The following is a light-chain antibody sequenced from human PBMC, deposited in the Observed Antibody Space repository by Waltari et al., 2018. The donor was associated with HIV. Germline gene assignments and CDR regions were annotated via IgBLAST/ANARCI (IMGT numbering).Light chain of an antibody. J-gene: IGLJ1*01. CDR1: NSTIGSNY. CDR3: AAWDDSLSGYV. V-gene: IGLV1-47*01. Sequence: SVLTQPPSASGTPGPRVTTPSSGSNSTIGSNYVYWYQQLPGTAPKLLIYRNNQRPSGVPDRFSGSKSGTSASLAISGLRSEDEADYYCAAWDDSLSGYVFATGTKVTVL. CDR2: RNN.